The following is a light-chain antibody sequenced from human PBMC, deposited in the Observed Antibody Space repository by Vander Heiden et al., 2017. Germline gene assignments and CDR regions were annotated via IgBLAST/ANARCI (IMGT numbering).Light chain of an antibody. V-gene: IGKV1-33*01. CDR1: QDISHY. J-gene: IGKJ4*01. CDR2: DAS. CDR3: QQKDYLPFT. Sequence: DVQMTQSPSSLSASLGDTVTITCQASQDISHYLNWYQLKAGKAPKLLIYDASELEEGVPSRFSETGYGSDFTLSINGLRPDDSATYFCQQKDYLPFTFGGGTKVEIK.